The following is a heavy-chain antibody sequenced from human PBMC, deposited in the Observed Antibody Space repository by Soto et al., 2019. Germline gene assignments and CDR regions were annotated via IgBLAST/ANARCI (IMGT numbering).Heavy chain of an antibody. D-gene: IGHD3-10*01. CDR2: ISGSGGSA. V-gene: IGHV3-23*01. CDR1: GFTFSSYV. Sequence: EVQLLESGGGLVQPGGSLRLSCAASGFTFSSYVMSCVRQAPGTGLEWVSAISGSGGSAYYPDSVKGRFTISRDHSKNTLYLQMNGFRAEDTAVYYCAKCLDYYGSGSPDYWARGTVVTVCS. J-gene: IGHJ4*02. CDR3: AKCLDYYGSGSPDY.